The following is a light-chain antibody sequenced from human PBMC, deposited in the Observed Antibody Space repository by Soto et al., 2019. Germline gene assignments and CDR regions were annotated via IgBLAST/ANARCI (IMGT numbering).Light chain of an antibody. Sequence: DIQMTQSPSSLSASVGDRVTITCRASQSISSYLNWYQQKPGKAPKLLIYAASSLQSGVPSRFSGSVSGTDFTLTISSLQPEDFATYYWQQSYSTPQTFGQGTKVEIK. CDR1: QSISSY. V-gene: IGKV1-39*01. J-gene: IGKJ1*01. CDR2: AAS. CDR3: QQSYSTPQT.